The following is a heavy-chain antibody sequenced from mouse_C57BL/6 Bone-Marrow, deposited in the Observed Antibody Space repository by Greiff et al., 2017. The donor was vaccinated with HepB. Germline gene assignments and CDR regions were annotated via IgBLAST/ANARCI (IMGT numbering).Heavy chain of an antibody. Sequence: EVQLQESGPGLVKPSQTVFLTCTVTGISITTGNYRWSWIRQFPGNKLEWIGYIYYSGTITYNPSLTSRTTITRDTPKNQFFLEMNSLTAEDTATYYCARDYYGSSDWYFDVWGTGTTVTVSS. D-gene: IGHD1-1*01. J-gene: IGHJ1*03. CDR1: GISITTGNYR. V-gene: IGHV3-5*01. CDR2: IYYSGTI. CDR3: ARDYYGSSDWYFDV.